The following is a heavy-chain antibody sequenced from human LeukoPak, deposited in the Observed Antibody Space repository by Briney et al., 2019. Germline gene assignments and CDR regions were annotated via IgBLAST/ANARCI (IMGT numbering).Heavy chain of an antibody. Sequence: GGSLRLSCVASGLSFSSYGMTWVRQAPGKGLEWVAFIWYDGGNKYYADSVKGRFTISRDNSKNAVYLQMDSLRAEDTAIYYCAKDHGGNSWYYFDFWGQGTLVTVSS. V-gene: IGHV3-30*02. CDR3: AKDHGGNSWYYFDF. CDR1: GLSFSSYG. J-gene: IGHJ4*02. D-gene: IGHD4-23*01. CDR2: IWYDGGNK.